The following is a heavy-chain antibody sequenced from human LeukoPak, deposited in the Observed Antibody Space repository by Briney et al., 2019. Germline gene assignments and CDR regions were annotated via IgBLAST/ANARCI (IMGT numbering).Heavy chain of an antibody. D-gene: IGHD4-17*01. CDR2: IYSSGGT. CDR3: ARRGYGDYAPFDY. Sequence: GGSLRLSCAVPGFTVSNNYMSWVRQAPGKGPDWVSIIYSSGGTKYAESVRGRFTISRDNTKNTLHLQMDSLGAEDTAVYYCARRGYGDYAPFDYWGQGTLVTVST. V-gene: IGHV3-66*04. CDR1: GFTVSNNY. J-gene: IGHJ4*02.